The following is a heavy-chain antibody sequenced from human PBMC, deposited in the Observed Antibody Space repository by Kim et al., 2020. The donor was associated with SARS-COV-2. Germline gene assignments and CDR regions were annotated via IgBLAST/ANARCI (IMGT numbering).Heavy chain of an antibody. CDR1: GFTFSSYE. CDR3: ARVLTGEFDP. Sequence: GGSLRLSCTASGFTFSSYEMNWVRQAPGKGLEWVSYISSSGSTIYYADSVKGRFTISRDNAKNSLYLQMNSLRAEDTAVYYCARVLTGEFDPWGQGTLVTVSS. V-gene: IGHV3-48*03. D-gene: IGHD1-26*01. CDR2: ISSSGSTI. J-gene: IGHJ5*02.